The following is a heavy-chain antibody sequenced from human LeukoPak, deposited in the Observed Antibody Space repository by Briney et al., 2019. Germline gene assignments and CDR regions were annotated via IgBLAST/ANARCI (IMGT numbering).Heavy chain of an antibody. Sequence: GGSLRLSCVASGFSFDTYSMTWIRQAPGKGLEWISHISAASHGIYYAVSVKGRFTVFRDNAKNSVFLQMSSLRAEDTAVYYCAKGAVLRYFDWLAGYDYWGQGTLVTVSS. CDR2: ISAASHGI. J-gene: IGHJ4*02. CDR3: AKGAVLRYFDWLAGYDY. V-gene: IGHV3-48*01. D-gene: IGHD3-9*01. CDR1: GFSFDTYS.